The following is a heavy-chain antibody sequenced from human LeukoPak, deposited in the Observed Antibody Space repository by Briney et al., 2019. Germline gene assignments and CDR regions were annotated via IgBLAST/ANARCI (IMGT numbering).Heavy chain of an antibody. D-gene: IGHD2-2*01. Sequence: PSETLSLTCSVSGDSMHDHYWNWIRQSPGKGLEWIGHIYDNGYTNYNPSFRSRVTMSVDTSKKQLSLKVTSVTAADTAVYYCARDRCSSSSCYGGEVGSLDYWGQGALVTVSS. CDR3: ARDRCSSSSCYGGEVGSLDY. J-gene: IGHJ4*02. V-gene: IGHV4-59*11. CDR2: IYDNGYT. CDR1: GDSMHDHY.